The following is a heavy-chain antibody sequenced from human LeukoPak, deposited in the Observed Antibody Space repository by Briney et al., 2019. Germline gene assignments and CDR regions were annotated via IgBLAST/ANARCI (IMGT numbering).Heavy chain of an antibody. CDR1: GFTFSSYA. D-gene: IGHD3-22*01. J-gene: IGHJ4*02. CDR3: ARADYYDSSAGVV. CDR2: ISYDGSNK. Sequence: PGGSLRLSCAASGFTFSSYAMHWVRQAPGKGLEWVAVISYDGSNKCYADSVKGRLTISRDNSKNTLYLQMNSLRAEDTAVYYCARADYYDSSAGVVWGQGTLVTVSS. V-gene: IGHV3-30-3*01.